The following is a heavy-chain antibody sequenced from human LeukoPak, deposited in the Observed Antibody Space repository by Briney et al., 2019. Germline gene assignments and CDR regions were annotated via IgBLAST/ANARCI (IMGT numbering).Heavy chain of an antibody. CDR1: GYTFTSYG. CDR2: ISAYNGNT. J-gene: IGHJ5*02. D-gene: IGHD2-21*01. V-gene: IGHV1-18*01. Sequence: GASVKVSCKASGYTFTSYGVSWVRQAPGQGLEWMGWISAYNGNTNYAQKLQGRVTMTTDTSTSTAYMELRSLRSDDTAVYYCARGKPIYSPNWFDPWGQGTLVTVSS. CDR3: ARGKPIYSPNWFDP.